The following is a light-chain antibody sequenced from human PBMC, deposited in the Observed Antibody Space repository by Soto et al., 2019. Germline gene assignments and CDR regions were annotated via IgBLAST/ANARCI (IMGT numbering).Light chain of an antibody. CDR3: QQYNSWLT. J-gene: IGKJ4*01. CDR1: QSVSSN. V-gene: IGKV3-15*01. Sequence: IVMTQSPATLSVSPGERATLSCRASQSVSSNLAWYQQKPGQAPRLLIYDASTRATGIPARFSGSGSGTEFALTISSLQSEDFAVYYCQQYNSWLTFGGGTKGESK. CDR2: DAS.